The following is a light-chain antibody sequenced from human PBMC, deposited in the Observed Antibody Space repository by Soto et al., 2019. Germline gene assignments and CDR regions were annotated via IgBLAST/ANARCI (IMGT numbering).Light chain of an antibody. V-gene: IGLV1-40*01. CDR1: SSNIGAGFD. CDR3: SSYTRGSTLV. J-gene: IGLJ3*02. CDR2: EVS. Sequence: QSVLTQPPSVSGAPGQRVTIPCTGSSSNIGAGFDVHWYQKLPGTAPKLMIYEVSNRPSGVSNRFSGSKSGNTASLTISGLQSEDEGNYYCSSYTRGSTLVFGGGTKVTVL.